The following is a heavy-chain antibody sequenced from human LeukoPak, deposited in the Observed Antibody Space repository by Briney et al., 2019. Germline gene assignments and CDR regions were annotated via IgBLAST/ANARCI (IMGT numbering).Heavy chain of an antibody. V-gene: IGHV4-61*02. J-gene: IGHJ4*02. D-gene: IGHD3-22*01. CDR1: GGSISSGSYY. CDR3: ARGGGYYYDTSNDY. Sequence: SQTLSLTCTVSGGSISSGSYYWTWIRQPAGTGLEWIGRIYTSGSTNYNPSLKSRVTISIDTSKNQFSLKLSSVTAADTAVYYCARGGGYYYDTSNDYWGQGTLVTVSS. CDR2: IYTSGST.